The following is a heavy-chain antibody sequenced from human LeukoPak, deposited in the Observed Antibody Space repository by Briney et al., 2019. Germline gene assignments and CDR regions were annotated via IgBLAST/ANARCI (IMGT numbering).Heavy chain of an antibody. CDR3: AGDYGGNSNDAFDI. J-gene: IGHJ3*02. D-gene: IGHD4-23*01. V-gene: IGHV4-59*12. CDR1: SGSISSYY. CDR2: IYQSGGT. Sequence: SETLSLTCTVSSGSISSYYWSWIRQPPGKGLEWIGTIYQSGGTYYNSSLKSRVTISVDTSKNQFSLRLNSVTAADTAVYSCAGDYGGNSNDAFDIWGQGTMVTVSS.